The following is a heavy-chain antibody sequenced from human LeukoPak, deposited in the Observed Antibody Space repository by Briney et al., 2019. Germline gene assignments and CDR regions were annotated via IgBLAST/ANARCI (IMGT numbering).Heavy chain of an antibody. V-gene: IGHV1-2*02. Sequence: ASVKVSCKASGYTFTDYYMYWVRQAPGQGLEWMGSINPNSGDTNYAQKFQGRVTMTRDTSIGTACMELSRLTSDDTAVYYCARDIRYCSSTSCSVADYWGQGTLVTVSS. CDR2: INPNSGDT. CDR3: ARDIRYCSSTSCSVADY. D-gene: IGHD2-2*01. J-gene: IGHJ4*02. CDR1: GYTFTDYY.